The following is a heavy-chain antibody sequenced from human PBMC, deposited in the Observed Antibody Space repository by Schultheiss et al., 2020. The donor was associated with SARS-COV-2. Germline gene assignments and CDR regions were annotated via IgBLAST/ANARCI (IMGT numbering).Heavy chain of an antibody. J-gene: IGHJ4*02. CDR3: ARDSYYYDSSGLG. CDR2: ISSSGSTI. CDR1: GFTFSSYE. V-gene: IGHV3-48*03. Sequence: GGSLRLSCAASGFTFSSYEMNWVRQAPGKGLEWVSYISSSGSTIYYADSVKGRFTISRDNAKNSLYLQMNSLRAEDTAVYYCARDSYYYDSSGLGWGQGTLVTVSS. D-gene: IGHD3-22*01.